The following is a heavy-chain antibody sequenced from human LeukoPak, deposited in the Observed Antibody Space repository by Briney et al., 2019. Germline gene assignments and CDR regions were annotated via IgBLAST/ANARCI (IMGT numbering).Heavy chain of an antibody. CDR3: VGVLTVTFDS. Sequence: PGGSLRLSCAASGFTFSTYGMHWVRQAPGKGLEWVALVWSDGNGKFYADSVKGRFTISRDNSKNTVYLQMNSLRAEDTAVYYCVGVLTVTFDSWGQGTLVTVSS. V-gene: IGHV3-33*01. CDR2: VWSDGNGK. D-gene: IGHD4-17*01. J-gene: IGHJ4*02. CDR1: GFTFSTYG.